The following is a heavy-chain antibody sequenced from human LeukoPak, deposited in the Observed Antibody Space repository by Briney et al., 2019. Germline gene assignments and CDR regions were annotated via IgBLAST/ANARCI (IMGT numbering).Heavy chain of an antibody. CDR2: IYSGGST. J-gene: IGHJ6*02. CDR1: GFTVSSNY. V-gene: IGHV3-53*01. D-gene: IGHD5-24*01. Sequence: GGSLRLSCAASGFTVSSNYMSWVRQAPGKGLEWVSVIYSGGSTYYADSVKGRFTISRDNSKNTLYLQMNSLRAEDTAVYYCARAMATMSGMDVWGQGTTVTVSS. CDR3: ARAMATMSGMDV.